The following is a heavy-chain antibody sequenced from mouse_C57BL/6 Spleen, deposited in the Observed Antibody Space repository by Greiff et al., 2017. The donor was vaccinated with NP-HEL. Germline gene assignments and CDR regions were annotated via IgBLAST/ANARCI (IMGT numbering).Heavy chain of an antibody. V-gene: IGHV1-85*01. CDR1: GYTFTSYD. CDR2: IYPRDGST. D-gene: IGHD4-1*01. J-gene: IGHJ2*01. CDR3: ARRTGTGYFDY. Sequence: QVQLQQSGPELVKPGASVKLSCKASGYTFTSYDINWVKQRPGQGLEWIGWIYPRDGSTKYNEKFKGKATLTADKSSSTAYMQFSSLTSEDSAIYYCARRTGTGYFDYWGQGTTLTVSS.